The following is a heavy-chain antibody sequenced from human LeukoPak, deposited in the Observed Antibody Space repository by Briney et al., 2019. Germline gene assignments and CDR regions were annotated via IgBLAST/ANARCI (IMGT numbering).Heavy chain of an antibody. CDR2: INHSGGT. CDR1: GGSFSGYY. V-gene: IGHV4-34*01. J-gene: IGHJ4*02. D-gene: IGHD3-22*01. CDR3: ARALDSSGYPFDY. Sequence: SETLSLTCAVYGGSFSGYYWSWIRQPAGKGLEWIGEINHSGGTNYNPSLKSRVTISVDTSKNQFSLKLSSVTAADTAVYYCARALDSSGYPFDYWGQGTLVTVSS.